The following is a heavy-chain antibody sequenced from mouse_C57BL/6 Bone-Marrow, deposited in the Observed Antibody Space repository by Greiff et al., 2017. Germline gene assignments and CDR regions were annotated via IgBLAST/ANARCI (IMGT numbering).Heavy chain of an antibody. CDR3: ASSNWDRVFDY. J-gene: IGHJ2*01. Sequence: EVQLQQSGAELVKPGASVKLSCTASGFNIKDYYMHWVKQRTEQGLEWIGRIAPEDGETKYAPKFQGRDTITADTSSNTAYRQLSILTSEDTAVYYCASSNWDRVFDYWGQGTTLTVSS. CDR1: GFNIKDYY. V-gene: IGHV14-2*01. D-gene: IGHD4-1*01. CDR2: IAPEDGET.